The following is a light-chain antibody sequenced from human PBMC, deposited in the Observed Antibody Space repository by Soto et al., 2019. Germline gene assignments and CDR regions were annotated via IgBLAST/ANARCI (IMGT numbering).Light chain of an antibody. CDR2: ASS. J-gene: IGLJ1*01. CDR3: STYPRGSTLYV. Sequence: QSALTQPASVSGSPGQSITISCTGTSSDVGGYNYVSWYQHHPGKAPRLMIYASSNRPSGVSHRFSGSRSGNTASLTISGLQAEDEADHYCSTYPRGSTLYVFGTGTKLTVL. CDR1: SSDVGGYNY. V-gene: IGLV2-14*01.